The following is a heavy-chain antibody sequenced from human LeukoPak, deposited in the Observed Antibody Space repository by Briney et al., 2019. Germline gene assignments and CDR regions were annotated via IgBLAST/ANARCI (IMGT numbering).Heavy chain of an antibody. J-gene: IGHJ4*02. Sequence: SETLSLTCSVSGGPISGYHWSWIRQPPGKGLEWIGYIYYSGTSETTNYNPSLKSRVTISVDTSKNQLSLKVTSVTAADTAVYYCARLAVTFDYWGQGTLITVSS. CDR2: IYYSGTSETT. V-gene: IGHV4-59*08. CDR1: GGPISGYH. CDR3: ARLAVTFDY. D-gene: IGHD5-18*01.